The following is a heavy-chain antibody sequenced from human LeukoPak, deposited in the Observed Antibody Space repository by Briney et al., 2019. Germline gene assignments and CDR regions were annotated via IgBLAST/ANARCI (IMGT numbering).Heavy chain of an antibody. J-gene: IGHJ4*02. CDR3: ARDPGYGLGVDYGDY. CDR2: IHRGGNT. Sequence: GGSLRLSCAASGFTVSGNYMNWVRQAPGKGLEWLSVIHRGGNTYYADSVKGRFTNSRDSSKNTVFLQMDSLRAEDTAVYYCARDPGYGLGVDYGDYWGQGTLVTVSS. CDR1: GFTVSGNY. D-gene: IGHD3-10*01. V-gene: IGHV3-66*01.